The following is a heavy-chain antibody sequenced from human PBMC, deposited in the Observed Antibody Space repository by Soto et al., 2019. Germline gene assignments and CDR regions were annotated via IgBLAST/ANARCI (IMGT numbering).Heavy chain of an antibody. V-gene: IGHV3-15*07. CDR1: GFTFSNAW. J-gene: IGHJ4*01. CDR2: IKSKTDGGTT. CDR3: TTDSYSTIIIVRFDY. Sequence: PGGSLRLSCAASGFTFSNAWINWVRQAPGKGLEWVGRIKSKTDGGTTDYAEPVKGRFAISRDESNNMVYLQMNSLKIEDTAVYYFTTDSYSTIIIVRFDYWGHGTLVTVSS. D-gene: IGHD3-22*01.